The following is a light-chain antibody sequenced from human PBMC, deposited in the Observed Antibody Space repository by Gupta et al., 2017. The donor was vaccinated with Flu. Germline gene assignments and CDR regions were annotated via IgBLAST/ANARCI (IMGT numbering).Light chain of an antibody. CDR2: EVS. J-gene: IGLJ1*01. V-gene: IGLV2-14*01. CDR1: SSDVGAYNY. CDR3: SSDTSSSTRV. Sequence: QSALTQPASVSGSPGQSITISCTGTSSDVGAYNYVSWYQQHPGKAPKVMIFEVSNRPAGVAIRFSGSKSGNTASLTISGLQAEDDADYYCSSDTSSSTRVFGTGTKVTVL.